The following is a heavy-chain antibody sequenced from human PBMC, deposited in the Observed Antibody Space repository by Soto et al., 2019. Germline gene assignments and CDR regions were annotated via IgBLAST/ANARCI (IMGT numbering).Heavy chain of an antibody. CDR3: ARDVDIVVVVAATARGYYFDY. V-gene: IGHV1-3*01. J-gene: IGHJ4*02. Sequence: GASVKVSCKASGYTFTSYAMHWVRQAPGQRLEWMGWINAGNGNTKYSQKFQGRVTITRDTSASTAYMELSSLRSEDTAVYYCARDVDIVVVVAATARGYYFDYWGQGTLVTVSS. D-gene: IGHD2-15*01. CDR2: INAGNGNT. CDR1: GYTFTSYA.